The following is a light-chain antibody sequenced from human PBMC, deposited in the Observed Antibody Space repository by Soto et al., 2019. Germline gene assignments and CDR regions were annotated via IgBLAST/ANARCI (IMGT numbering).Light chain of an antibody. CDR2: DAS. CDR3: QQRTNWPPILA. V-gene: IGKV3-11*01. Sequence: EIVLIQSPATSSKSPGERATLSCRASQSVSSYLAWYQQKPGQAPRLLIYDASNSATGIPARFSGSGSGTDFTLTIRSLEPESFAVYYSQQRTNWPPILAFGGGTKVDI. J-gene: IGKJ4*01. CDR1: QSVSSY.